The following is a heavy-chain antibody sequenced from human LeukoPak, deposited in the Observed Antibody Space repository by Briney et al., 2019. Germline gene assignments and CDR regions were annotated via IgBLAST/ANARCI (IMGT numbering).Heavy chain of an antibody. CDR1: GFPFSSYW. CDR2: ISGSGGST. J-gene: IGHJ4*02. CDR3: AKDGGSGYYYFDY. Sequence: GGSLRLSCVASGFPFSSYWMTWVRQAPGKGLEWVSAISGSGGSTYYADSVKGRFTISRDNSKNTLYVQMNSLRAEDTAVYYCAKDGGSGYYYFDYWGQGTLVTVSS. D-gene: IGHD3-22*01. V-gene: IGHV3-23*01.